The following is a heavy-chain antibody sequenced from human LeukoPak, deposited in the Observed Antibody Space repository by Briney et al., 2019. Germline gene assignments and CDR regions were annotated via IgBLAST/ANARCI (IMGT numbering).Heavy chain of an antibody. CDR2: IYYSGST. V-gene: IGHV4-61*01. CDR3: ARERSSGYYPTFDY. CDR1: GGSISSSSYY. Sequence: SETLSLTCTVSGGSISSSSYYWSWIRQPPGKGLEWIGYIYYSGSTNYNPSLKSRVTISVDTSKNQFSLKLSSVTAADTAVYYCARERSSGYYPTFDYWGQGTLVTVSS. D-gene: IGHD3-22*01. J-gene: IGHJ4*02.